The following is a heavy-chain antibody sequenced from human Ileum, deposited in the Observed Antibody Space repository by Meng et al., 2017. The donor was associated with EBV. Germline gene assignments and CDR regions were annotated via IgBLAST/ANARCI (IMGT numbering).Heavy chain of an antibody. V-gene: IGHV4-4*02. D-gene: IGHD3-22*01. J-gene: IGHJ4*02. CDR3: ASSDYYRSDY. Sequence: QGQLQEWGPGLVKPSETLSLTCPVSGGSISRSDWWSWVRQPPGKGLEWIGETSHSGSTNYSPSLKSRVTISLDKSKNQLSLKLNSVTAADTAVYYCASSDYYRSDYWGQGTLVTVSS. CDR2: TSHSGST. CDR1: GGSISRSDW.